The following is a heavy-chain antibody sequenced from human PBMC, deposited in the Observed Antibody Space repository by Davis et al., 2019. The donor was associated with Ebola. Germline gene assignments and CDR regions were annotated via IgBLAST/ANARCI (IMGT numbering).Heavy chain of an antibody. V-gene: IGHV3-30*03. CDR3: ARVRSGWIDGFDI. CDR2: ISYDGSNK. CDR1: GFSVSANY. D-gene: IGHD6-19*01. J-gene: IGHJ3*02. Sequence: GGSLRLSCAASGFSVSANYMIWVRQAPGKGLEWVAVISYDGSNKYYADSVKGRFTISRDNSKNTLYLQMNSLRAEDTAVYYCARVRSGWIDGFDIWGQGTKVTVST.